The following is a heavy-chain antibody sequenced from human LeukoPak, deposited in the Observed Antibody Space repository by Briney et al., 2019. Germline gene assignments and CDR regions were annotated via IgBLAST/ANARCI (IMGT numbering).Heavy chain of an antibody. Sequence: GGSLRLSCAASGFTFSSYAMSWVRQAPGKGLEWVSAISGSGGSTYYADSVKGRFTISRDNSKNTLYLQMNSLRAEDTAVYYCARIISKHYYDSSGYWKQDYWGQGTLVTVSS. CDR2: ISGSGGST. CDR3: ARIISKHYYDSSGYWKQDY. CDR1: GFTFSSYA. V-gene: IGHV3-23*01. D-gene: IGHD3-22*01. J-gene: IGHJ4*02.